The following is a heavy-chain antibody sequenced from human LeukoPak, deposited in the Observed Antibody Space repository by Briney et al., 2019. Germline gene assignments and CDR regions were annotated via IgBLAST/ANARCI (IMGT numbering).Heavy chain of an antibody. D-gene: IGHD6-13*01. CDR1: GFSVSGYW. CDR3: AREWQGGIAAAGTRIEGDY. CDR2: IKQDGSEK. J-gene: IGHJ4*02. Sequence: GGSLRLSCAVSGFSVSGYWMTWVRQAPGKGLEWVANIKQDGSEKSYVDSVKGRFTISRDNAENSLFLQMNSLRVEDTAVYYCAREWQGGIAAAGTRIEGDYWGQGTLVAVSS. V-gene: IGHV3-7*01.